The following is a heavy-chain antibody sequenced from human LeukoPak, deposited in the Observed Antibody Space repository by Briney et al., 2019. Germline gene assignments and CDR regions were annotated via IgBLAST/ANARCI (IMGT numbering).Heavy chain of an antibody. V-gene: IGHV3-73*01. CDR1: GFTFSGSA. D-gene: IGHD3-3*01. Sequence: GGSLRLSCAASGFTFSGSAMHWVRQASGKGLEWVGRIRSKANSYATAYAASVKGRFTISRGDSKNTAYLQMNSLKTEDTAVYYCTRTFGVVIDWGQGTLVTVSS. CDR3: TRTFGVVID. J-gene: IGHJ4*02. CDR2: IRSKANSYAT.